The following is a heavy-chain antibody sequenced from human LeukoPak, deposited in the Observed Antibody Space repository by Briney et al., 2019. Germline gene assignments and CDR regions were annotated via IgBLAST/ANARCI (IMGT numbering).Heavy chain of an antibody. Sequence: GGSLRLSCAVSGFTFSNFWMTWVRQAPGKGLEWVADIKPDGSEKYYVDSVKGRFTISRDNAKNSLYLQMNSLRVEDTAVYYCARGHGRDYWGQGTLVTVSS. CDR1: GFTFSNFW. CDR3: ARGHGRDY. CDR2: IKPDGSEK. V-gene: IGHV3-7*04. J-gene: IGHJ4*02. D-gene: IGHD1-26*01.